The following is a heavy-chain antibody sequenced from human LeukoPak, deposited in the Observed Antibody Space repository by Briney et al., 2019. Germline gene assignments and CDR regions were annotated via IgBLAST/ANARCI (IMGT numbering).Heavy chain of an antibody. D-gene: IGHD1-14*01. V-gene: IGHV4-59*01. CDR3: AKGTHRDAFDI. Sequence: PSETLSLTCTVSGGSISSYYWSWIRQPPGKGLEWIGYIYYSGSTNYNPSLKSRVTISVDTSKNQLSLKLSSVTAADTAVYYCAKGTHRDAFDIWGQGTMVTVSS. CDR1: GGSISSYY. CDR2: IYYSGST. J-gene: IGHJ3*02.